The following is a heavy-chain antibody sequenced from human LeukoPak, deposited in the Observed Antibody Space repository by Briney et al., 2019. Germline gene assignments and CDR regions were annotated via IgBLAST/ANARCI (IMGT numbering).Heavy chain of an antibody. Sequence: SETLSLTCAVYGGSFSGYYWSWIRQPPGKGREWIGEINHSGSTNYNPSLKSRVTISVDTSKNQFSLKLSSVSAADTAVYYCARRKYDYVWGSYRYTRCFDYWGQGTLVTVSS. J-gene: IGHJ4*02. D-gene: IGHD3-16*02. V-gene: IGHV4-34*01. CDR1: GGSFSGYY. CDR2: INHSGST. CDR3: ARRKYDYVWGSYRYTRCFDY.